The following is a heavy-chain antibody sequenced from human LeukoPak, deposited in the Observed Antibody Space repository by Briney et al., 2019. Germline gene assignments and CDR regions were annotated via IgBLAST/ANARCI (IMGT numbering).Heavy chain of an antibody. Sequence: HPGGSLRLSCAASGFTFNNYALTWVRQTPGKGLECVSAISGDGVSPYYADSVRGRFTISRDNSKNTLYLQMNSLRVEDTAVYFCARDPGAFPYFFDCWGQGTLVTVSS. CDR3: ARDPGAFPYFFDC. J-gene: IGHJ4*02. V-gene: IGHV3-23*01. D-gene: IGHD4/OR15-4a*01. CDR2: ISGDGVSP. CDR1: GFTFNNYA.